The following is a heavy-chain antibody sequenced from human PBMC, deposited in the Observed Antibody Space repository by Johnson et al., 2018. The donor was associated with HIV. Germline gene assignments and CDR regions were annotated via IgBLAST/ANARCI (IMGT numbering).Heavy chain of an antibody. CDR2: ISYDGSNK. J-gene: IGHJ3*02. Sequence: QMQLVESGGGVVQPGRSLRLSCAVSGFTLSHYGMHWVRQAPGKGLEWVAVISYDGSNKYYVDSVKGRFTISRDNSKNTLYLQMNSLRPEDTAVYYCASGSHYYDSSELSLAFDIWGQGTMVTVSS. CDR3: ASGSHYYDSSELSLAFDI. V-gene: IGHV3-30*03. D-gene: IGHD3-22*01. CDR1: GFTLSHYG.